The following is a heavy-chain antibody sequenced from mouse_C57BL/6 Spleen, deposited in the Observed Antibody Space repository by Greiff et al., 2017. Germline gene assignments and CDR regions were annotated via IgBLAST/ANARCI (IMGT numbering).Heavy chain of an antibody. Sequence: VQLQQSGAELVKHGASVKLSCKASGYTFTEYTIHWVKQRSGQGLEWIGWFYPGSGSIKYNEKFKDKATLTADKSSSTVYMELSRLTSEDSAVYFCARHALITTVVATDWYFDVWGTGTTVTVSS. CDR2: FYPGSGSI. CDR1: GYTFTEYT. J-gene: IGHJ1*03. V-gene: IGHV1-62-2*01. CDR3: ARHALITTVVATDWYFDV. D-gene: IGHD1-1*01.